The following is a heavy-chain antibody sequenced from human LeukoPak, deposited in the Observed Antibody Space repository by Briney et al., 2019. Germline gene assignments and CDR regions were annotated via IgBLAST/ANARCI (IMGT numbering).Heavy chain of an antibody. Sequence: GGSLRLSCAASGFTFSSYSMNWVRQAPGKGLKWVSSISSSSSYIYYADSVKGRFTISRDNAKNSLYLQMNSLRAEDTAVYYCARDLPAAPNFDYWGQGNLVTVSS. D-gene: IGHD2-2*01. CDR3: ARDLPAAPNFDY. V-gene: IGHV3-21*01. CDR1: GFTFSSYS. CDR2: ISSSSSYI. J-gene: IGHJ4*02.